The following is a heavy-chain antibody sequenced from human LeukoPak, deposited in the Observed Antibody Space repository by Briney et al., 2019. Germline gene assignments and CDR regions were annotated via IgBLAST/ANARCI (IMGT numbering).Heavy chain of an antibody. D-gene: IGHD6-19*01. CDR1: GFTFSSYS. CDR3: AKGSSGWYPYYFDY. J-gene: IGHJ4*02. CDR2: ISSSSSTI. Sequence: GGSLRLSCAASGFTFSSYSMNWVRQAPGKGLEWVSYISSSSSTIYCADSVKGRFTISRDNAKNSLYLQMNSLRAEDTAVYYCAKGSSGWYPYYFDYWGQGTLVTVSS. V-gene: IGHV3-48*04.